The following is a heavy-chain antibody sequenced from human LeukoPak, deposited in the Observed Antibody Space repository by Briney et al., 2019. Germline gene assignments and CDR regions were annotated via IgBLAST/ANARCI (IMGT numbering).Heavy chain of an antibody. CDR1: VGTFSSYA. CDR3: ARDNGDYFYYYYGMDV. CDR2: IIPIFGTA. Sequence: SVKVSCKASVGTFSSYAISWVRQAPGQGLEWMGGIIPIFGTANYAQKFQGRVTITADESTSTAYMELSSLRSEDTAVYYCARDNGDYFYYYYGMDVWGQGTTVTVSS. J-gene: IGHJ6*02. V-gene: IGHV1-69*13. D-gene: IGHD4-17*01.